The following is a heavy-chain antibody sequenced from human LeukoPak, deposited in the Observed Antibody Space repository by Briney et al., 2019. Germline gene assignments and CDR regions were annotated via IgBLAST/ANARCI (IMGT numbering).Heavy chain of an antibody. D-gene: IGHD3-22*01. CDR3: ARHARIVVVITTQFDY. V-gene: IGHV4-34*01. J-gene: IGHJ4*02. CDR2: INHSGST. Sequence: KTSETLSLTCAVYGGSFSGYYWSWIRQPPGKGLEWIGEINHSGSTNYNPSLKSRVTISVDTSKNQFSLKLSSVTAADTAVYYCARHARIVVVITTQFDYWGQGTLVTVSS. CDR1: GGSFSGYY.